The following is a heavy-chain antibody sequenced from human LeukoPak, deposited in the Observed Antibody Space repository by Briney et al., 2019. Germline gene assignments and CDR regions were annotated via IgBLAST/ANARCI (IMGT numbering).Heavy chain of an antibody. Sequence: PGGTLRLSCAASGFTFSTYAMSWVRRAPGKGLEWVSGISGSGGSTFYADSVKGRFTISRDNSKNTLYLQMNSLRAEDTAVYYCAKDRAYYSDSSGYYLVRAYDYWGQGTLVTVSS. CDR2: ISGSGGST. D-gene: IGHD3-22*01. J-gene: IGHJ4*02. V-gene: IGHV3-23*01. CDR3: AKDRAYYSDSSGYYLVRAYDY. CDR1: GFTFSTYA.